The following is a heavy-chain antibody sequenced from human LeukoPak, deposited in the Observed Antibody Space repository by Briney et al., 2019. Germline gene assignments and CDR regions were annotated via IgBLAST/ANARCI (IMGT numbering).Heavy chain of an antibody. D-gene: IGHD3-16*01. CDR3: ARDLPYTPAGDY. Sequence: SAGSLSLYCAASGFTFSSYWRIRLRQAPGLGLEGVANVGTGGSDYYYADSVKGRFTICRDNAENSLCMPMNSVSAEDSAVYYCARDLPYTPAGDYWGQGTLVTDSS. CDR2: VGTGGSDY. J-gene: IGHJ4*02. V-gene: IGHV3-7*04. CDR1: GFTFSSYW.